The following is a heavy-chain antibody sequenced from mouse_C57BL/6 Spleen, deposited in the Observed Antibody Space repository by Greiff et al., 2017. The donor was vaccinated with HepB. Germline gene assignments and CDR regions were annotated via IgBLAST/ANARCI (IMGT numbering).Heavy chain of an antibody. CDR1: GYTFTDYN. Sequence: EVQLQESGPELVKPGASVKIPCKASGYTFTDYNMDWVKQSHGKSLEWIGDINPNNGGTIYNQKFKGKATLTVDKSSSTAYMELRSLTSEDTAVYYCARSYGSSLYFDYWGQGTTLTVSS. V-gene: IGHV1-18*01. J-gene: IGHJ2*01. CDR3: ARSYGSSLYFDY. D-gene: IGHD1-1*01. CDR2: INPNNGGT.